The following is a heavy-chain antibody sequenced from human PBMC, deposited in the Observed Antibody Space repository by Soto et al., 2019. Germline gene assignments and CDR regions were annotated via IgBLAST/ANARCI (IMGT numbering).Heavy chain of an antibody. CDR2: INSDGSST. CDR3: ARAMVRGVIHY. Sequence: GGSLRLSCAASGFTFSSYWMYWVRQAPGKGLVWVSRINSDGSSTSYADSVKGRFTISRDNAKNTLYLQMNSLRAEDTAVYYCARAMVRGVIHYWGQGTLVTVSS. J-gene: IGHJ4*02. CDR1: GFTFSSYW. V-gene: IGHV3-74*01. D-gene: IGHD3-10*01.